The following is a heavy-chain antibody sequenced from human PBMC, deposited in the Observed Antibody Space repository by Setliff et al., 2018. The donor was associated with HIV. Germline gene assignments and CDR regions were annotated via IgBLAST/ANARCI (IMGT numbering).Heavy chain of an antibody. Sequence: LRLSCAASGFTFGDYAMSWVRQAPGKGLEWVGFIRTNARGGATEYAASVKGRFTISRDDSKSIAYLQMNSLKSADAAVYYCTRGMRPMVKRVPFDYWGQGTLVTVSS. D-gene: IGHD2-15*01. CDR3: TRGMRPMVKRVPFDY. J-gene: IGHJ4*02. V-gene: IGHV3-49*04. CDR1: GFTFGDYA. CDR2: IRTNARGGAT.